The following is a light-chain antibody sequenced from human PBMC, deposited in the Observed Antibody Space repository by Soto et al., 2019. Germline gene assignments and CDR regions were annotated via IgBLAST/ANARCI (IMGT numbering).Light chain of an antibody. CDR3: KQRSNWPPYT. V-gene: IGKV3-11*01. CDR1: QSVSSY. CDR2: DAS. J-gene: IGKJ2*01. Sequence: EIVLTQSPATLSLSPGERATLSCRASQSVSSYLAWYQQKPGQAPRLLIYDASNRATGIPARFSGSGSGTDFTLTISSLEPEDFAVYSCKQRSNWPPYTFGQGTKLEIK.